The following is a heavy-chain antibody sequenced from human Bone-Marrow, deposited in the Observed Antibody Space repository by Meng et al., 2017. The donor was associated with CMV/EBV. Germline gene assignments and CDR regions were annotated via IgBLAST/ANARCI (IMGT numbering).Heavy chain of an antibody. J-gene: IGHJ6*02. V-gene: IGHV3-30*02. D-gene: IGHD2-2*02. CDR3: AKDGWDIVVVPAALHYGMDV. CDR1: GFTFSSYG. Sequence: GESLKISCAASGFTFSSYGMHWVRQAPGKGLEWVAFIRYDGSNKYYADSVKGRFTISRDNSKNTLYLQMNSLRAEDTAVYYCAKDGWDIVVVPAALHYGMDVWGQGTTVTVSS. CDR2: IRYDGSNK.